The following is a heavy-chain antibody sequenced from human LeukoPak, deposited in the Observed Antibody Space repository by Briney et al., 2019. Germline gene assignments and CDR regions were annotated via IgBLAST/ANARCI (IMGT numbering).Heavy chain of an antibody. J-gene: IGHJ5*02. D-gene: IGHD3-9*01. CDR1: GFTFSSYA. Sequence: PGGSLRLSCAASGFTFSSYAMSGVRQAPGKGVEWVSAISGSGGSTYYPPSVKGRFTISRYNSKTTLYLQMNSLRAEDTAVYYCAKDPYYDILTGYYGWFDPWGQGTLVTVSS. CDR2: ISGSGGST. CDR3: AKDPYYDILTGYYGWFDP. V-gene: IGHV3-23*01.